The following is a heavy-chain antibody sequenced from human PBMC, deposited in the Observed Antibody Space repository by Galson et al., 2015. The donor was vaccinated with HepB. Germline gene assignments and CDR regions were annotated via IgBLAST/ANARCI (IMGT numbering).Heavy chain of an antibody. CDR3: ATQGSSSSFYAYYFDY. CDR2: LDPKDGET. CDR1: GYTLTQLS. J-gene: IGHJ4*02. D-gene: IGHD6-13*01. Sequence: SVKVSCKVSGYTLTQLSMHWVRQAPGKGLEWMGGLDPKDGETIYAQKFQGRVTMTEDTSTDTAYMELSSLRSEDTAVYYCATQGSSSSFYAYYFDYWGQGTLVTVSS. V-gene: IGHV1-24*01.